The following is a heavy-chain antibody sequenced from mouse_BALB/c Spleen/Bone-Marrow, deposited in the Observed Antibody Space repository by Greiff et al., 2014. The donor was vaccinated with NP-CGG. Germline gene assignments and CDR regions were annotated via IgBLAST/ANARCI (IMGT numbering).Heavy chain of an antibody. CDR3: ARDYYGSSSFAY. D-gene: IGHD1-1*01. CDR2: IYPGNVNT. Sequence: VQLQQSGPELVKPGASVRISCKASGYTFTSYYIHWVKQRPGQGLEWIGWIYPGNVNTKYNEKFKGEATLTADKSSSTAYMQLSSLTSEDSAVYFCARDYYGSSSFAYWGQGTLVTVSA. V-gene: IGHV1S56*01. J-gene: IGHJ3*01. CDR1: GYTFTSYY.